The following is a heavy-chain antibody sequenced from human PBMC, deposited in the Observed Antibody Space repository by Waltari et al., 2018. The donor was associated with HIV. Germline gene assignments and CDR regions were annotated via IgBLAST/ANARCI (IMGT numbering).Heavy chain of an antibody. CDR2: IRGGGET. V-gene: IGHV3-23*01. CDR3: VKDSGRAADVFDL. CDR1: GFLFTDFA. J-gene: IGHJ3*01. D-gene: IGHD3-10*01. Sequence: QLLESGGGLVEPGGSLSLSCAASGFLFTDFAMDWTRQAPGKGLDWVSAIRGGGETFYADSVKGRFTISRDNSKNTLYLQMNSLRADDAAVYYCVKDSGRAADVFDLWGQGTMVTVSS.